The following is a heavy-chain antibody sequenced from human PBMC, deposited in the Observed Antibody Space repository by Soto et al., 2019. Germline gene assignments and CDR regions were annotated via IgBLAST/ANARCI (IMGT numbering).Heavy chain of an antibody. CDR2: INHSGST. CDR1: GGSFSGYY. CDR3: ARDTTVNGYYYYYGMDV. Sequence: SETLSLTCAVYGGSFSGYYWSWIRQPPGKGLEWIGEINHSGSTNYNPSLKSRVTISVDTSKNQFSLKLSSVTAADTAVYYCARDTTVNGYYYYYGMDVWGQGTKVTVSS. V-gene: IGHV4-34*01. J-gene: IGHJ6*02. D-gene: IGHD4-4*01.